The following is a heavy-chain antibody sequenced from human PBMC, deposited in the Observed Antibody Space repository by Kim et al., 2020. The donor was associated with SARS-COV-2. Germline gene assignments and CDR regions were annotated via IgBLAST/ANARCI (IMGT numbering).Heavy chain of an antibody. J-gene: IGHJ6*03. Sequence: YDNSLKGRFTISRDNSKNTLYLQMGSLRAEDMAVYYCARGRGNYYYYMDVWGKGTTVTVSS. V-gene: IGHV3-64*01. CDR3: ARGRGNYYYYMDV.